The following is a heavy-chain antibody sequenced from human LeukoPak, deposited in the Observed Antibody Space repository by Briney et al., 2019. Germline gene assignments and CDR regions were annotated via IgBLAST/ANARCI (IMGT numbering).Heavy chain of an antibody. CDR2: ISSNGRDK. D-gene: IGHD3-10*01. J-gene: IGHJ4*02. V-gene: IGHV3-30*04. CDR1: GFTFSDYR. Sequence: AGGSLRLSCAPSGFTFSDYRLHWVRQTPGKGLEWVACISSNGRDKDYADSVKGRFTISRDNSKNTVSLQMNSLRPEDTAVYYCLRDLIRGGQGTLVTVSP. CDR3: LRDLIR.